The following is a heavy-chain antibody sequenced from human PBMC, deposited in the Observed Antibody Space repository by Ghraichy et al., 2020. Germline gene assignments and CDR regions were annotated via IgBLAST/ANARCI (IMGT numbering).Heavy chain of an antibody. J-gene: IGHJ5*02. CDR3: ARDRHYDFWSGYYNWFDP. CDR2: ISSSSSYI. D-gene: IGHD3-3*01. V-gene: IGHV3-21*01. CDR1: GFTFSSYS. Sequence: GESLNISCAASGFTFSSYSMNWVRQAPGKGLEWVSSISSSSSYIYYADSVKGRFTISRDNAKNSLYLQMNSLRAEDTAVYYCARDRHYDFWSGYYNWFDPWGQGTLVTVSS.